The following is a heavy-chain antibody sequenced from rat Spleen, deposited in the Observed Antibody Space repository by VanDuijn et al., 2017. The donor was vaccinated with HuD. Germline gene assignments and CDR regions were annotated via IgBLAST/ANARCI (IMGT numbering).Heavy chain of an antibody. CDR2: IWTGGST. CDR1: GFSLTSYS. Sequence: QVQLKESGPGLVQPSQTLSLTCTVSGFSLTSYSVSWVRQPPGKGLEWMGVIWTGGSTAYNSLLKSRLSISRDTSKSQVFLKMNSLQTEDTATYFCAKYFPGLMVIADWGQGVMVTVSS. CDR3: AKYFPGLMVIAD. V-gene: IGHV2-16*01. D-gene: IGHD1-12*03. J-gene: IGHJ2*01.